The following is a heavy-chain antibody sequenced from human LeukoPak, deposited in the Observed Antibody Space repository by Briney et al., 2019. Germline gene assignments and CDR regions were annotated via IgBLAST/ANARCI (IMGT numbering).Heavy chain of an antibody. Sequence: SETLSLTCTVAGRSISSYYWSLIRQPAGKGLEWIGRIYTSGSTNYNPSLKSRVTMSVDTSKNQFSLKLSSVTAADTAVYYCARVLGLYEQQLVSWGQGTLVTVSS. J-gene: IGHJ5*02. CDR1: GRSISSYY. D-gene: IGHD6-13*01. V-gene: IGHV4-4*07. CDR2: IYTSGST. CDR3: ARVLGLYEQQLVS.